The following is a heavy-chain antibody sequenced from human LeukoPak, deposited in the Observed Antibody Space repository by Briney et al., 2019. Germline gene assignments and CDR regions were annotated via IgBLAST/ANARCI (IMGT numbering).Heavy chain of an antibody. V-gene: IGHV3-7*03. J-gene: IGHJ6*02. CDR3: ARDSRVEMATMGYYGMDV. CDR1: GFTFSNYW. D-gene: IGHD5-24*01. CDR2: INRPGSEK. Sequence: GGSLRLSCAASGFTFSNYWMMWVRQAPGKGLEWVASINRPGSEKNYVESVKGRFTISRDNSKNTLYLQMNSLRAEDTAVYYCARDSRVEMATMGYYGMDVWGQGTTVTVSS.